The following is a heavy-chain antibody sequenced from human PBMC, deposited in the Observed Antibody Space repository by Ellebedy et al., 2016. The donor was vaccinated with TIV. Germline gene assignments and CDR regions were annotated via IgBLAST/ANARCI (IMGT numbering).Heavy chain of an antibody. D-gene: IGHD2-15*01. J-gene: IGHJ4*02. V-gene: IGHV4-61*01. CDR1: GGSVRRGSYY. Sequence: MPSEPLSLTCTVSGGSVRRGSYYWSWIRQPPGKELEWIGYIYDSGSTNHNPPLKIRVTISVGTSKNQFSLKLSSVTAADTAVYYCARAAQPNCSGGSCYRIDYWGQGTLVTVSS. CDR3: ARAAQPNCSGGSCYRIDY. CDR2: IYDSGST.